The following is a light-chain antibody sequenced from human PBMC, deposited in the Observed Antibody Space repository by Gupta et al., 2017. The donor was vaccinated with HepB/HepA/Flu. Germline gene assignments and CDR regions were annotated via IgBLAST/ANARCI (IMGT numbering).Light chain of an antibody. CDR2: AAS. V-gene: IGKV1-39*01. CDR3: QQGYRTPRT. CDR1: QGISSF. Sequence: DIQMTQSPSSLSASVGDRVTIACRASQGISSFLDWYQQKPGKAPNLLIYAASSLQSGVPSRFSGSGSGTDFTLTISSLQPEDFATYYCQQGYRTPRTFGQGTKVEIK. J-gene: IGKJ1*01.